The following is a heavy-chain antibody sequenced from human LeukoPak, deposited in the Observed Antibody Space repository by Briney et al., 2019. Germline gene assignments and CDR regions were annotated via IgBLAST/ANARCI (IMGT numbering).Heavy chain of an antibody. CDR2: ISGSGGGT. J-gene: IGHJ6*03. D-gene: IGHD6-19*01. Sequence: PGGSLRHSCAASGVTFSRDAMSWGRQAPGEGGEGVSGISGSGGGTYYADSVKGGFTISRDNSKNTLYLQMTSLRAEDTAVYYRAKEGSGWYNYYYYYMAVWGKGTTVTVSS. CDR3: AKEGSGWYNYYYYYMAV. V-gene: IGHV3-23*01. CDR1: GVTFSRDA.